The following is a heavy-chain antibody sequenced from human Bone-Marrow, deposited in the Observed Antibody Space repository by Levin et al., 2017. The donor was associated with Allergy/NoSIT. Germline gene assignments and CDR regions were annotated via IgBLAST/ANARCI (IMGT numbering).Heavy chain of an antibody. CDR3: AKVGYGDYECYFDY. J-gene: IGHJ4*02. D-gene: IGHD4-17*01. CDR2: ISGSGGST. Sequence: GESLKISCAASGFTFSSYAMSWVRQAPGKGLEWVSAISGSGGSTYYADSVKGRFTISRDNSKNTLYLQMNSLRAEDTAVYYCAKVGYGDYECYFDYWGQGTLVTVSS. V-gene: IGHV3-23*01. CDR1: GFTFSSYA.